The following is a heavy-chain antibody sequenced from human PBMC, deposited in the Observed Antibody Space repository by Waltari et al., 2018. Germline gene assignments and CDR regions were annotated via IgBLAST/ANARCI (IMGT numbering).Heavy chain of an antibody. CDR2: VVPTLGLT. D-gene: IGHD1-26*01. CDR1: GGRFTDYA. Sequence: QVQLVQSGAEVKKPGASVKVSCKVSGGRFTDYAIFWVRQAPGQGLEMMGGVVPTLGLTNYVERFQNRVTITADTPTSTAYLELTRLTSEDTAVYYCAREVAKRSGPDYWGQGTLITVSS. J-gene: IGHJ4*02. V-gene: IGHV1-69*10. CDR3: AREVAKRSGPDY.